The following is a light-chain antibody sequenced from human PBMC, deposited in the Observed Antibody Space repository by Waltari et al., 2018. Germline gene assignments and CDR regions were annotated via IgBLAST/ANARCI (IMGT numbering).Light chain of an antibody. J-gene: IGLJ3*02. Sequence: QSALTQAASVSGSPVQSITISCTGTSSDVGSYNIASWYQQHPGKAPKLIISEVTKRPSGVSNRFSGSKSGNTASLTISGLQAEDEADYFCSSYGSINTWLFGGGTKLTVL. CDR3: SSYGSINTWL. CDR1: SSDVGSYNI. CDR2: EVT. V-gene: IGLV2-23*02.